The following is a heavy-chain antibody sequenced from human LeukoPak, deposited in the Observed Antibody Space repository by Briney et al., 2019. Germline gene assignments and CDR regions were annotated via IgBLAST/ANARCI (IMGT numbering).Heavy chain of an antibody. CDR1: GYSFTSYW. CDR2: IDPSDSYT. V-gene: IGHV5-10-1*01. Sequence: GESLKISCKGSGYSFTSYWISWVRQMPGKGLEWMGRIDPSDSYTNYSPSFQGHVTISADKSISTAYLQWSSLKASETAIYYGARHRQQLVRGLYYFNYWGQETLVTVSS. J-gene: IGHJ4*02. D-gene: IGHD6-13*01. CDR3: ARHRQQLVRGLYYFNY.